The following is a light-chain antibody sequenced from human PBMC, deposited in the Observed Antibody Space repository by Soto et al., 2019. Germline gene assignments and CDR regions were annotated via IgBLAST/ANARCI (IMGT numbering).Light chain of an antibody. Sequence: DIQMTQSQSSLSASVGDRVTITCRASQGMSKDLGGYQQKPGKAPMRLIYAASSLQSGVPSRFSGSVSGTEFTLTNSTLQPEYFAPFYCLQHTSDPCTFGQGTKLEIK. J-gene: IGKJ2*02. CDR3: LQHTSDPCT. CDR2: AAS. CDR1: QGMSKD. V-gene: IGKV1-17*01.